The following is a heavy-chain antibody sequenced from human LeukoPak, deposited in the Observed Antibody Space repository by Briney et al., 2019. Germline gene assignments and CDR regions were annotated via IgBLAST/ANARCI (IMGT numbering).Heavy chain of an antibody. D-gene: IGHD3-10*01. CDR1: GGTFSSYA. CDR3: ARDQRATYGSGSYSNWFDP. CDR2: IIPIFGTA. V-gene: IGHV1-69*01. Sequence: SVKVSCKASGGTFSSYAISWVRQAAGQGLEWMGGIIPIFGTANYAQKFQGRVTITADESTSTAYMELSSLRSEDTAVYYCARDQRATYGSGSYSNWFDPWGQGTLVTVSS. J-gene: IGHJ5*02.